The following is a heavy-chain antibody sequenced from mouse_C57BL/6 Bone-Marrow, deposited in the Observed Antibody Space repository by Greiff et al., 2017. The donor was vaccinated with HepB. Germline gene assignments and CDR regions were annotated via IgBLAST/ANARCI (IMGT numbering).Heavy chain of an antibody. J-gene: IGHJ2*01. V-gene: IGHV5-4*01. CDR3: ARDFYYVLDY. D-gene: IGHD1-1*01. CDR1: GFTFSSYA. CDR2: ISDGGSYT. Sequence: EVHLVESGGGLVKPGGSLKLSCAASGFTFSSYAMSWVRQTPEKRLEWVATISDGGSYTYYPDNVKGRFTISRDNAKNNLYLQMSHLKSEDTAMYYCARDFYYVLDYWGQGTTLTVSS.